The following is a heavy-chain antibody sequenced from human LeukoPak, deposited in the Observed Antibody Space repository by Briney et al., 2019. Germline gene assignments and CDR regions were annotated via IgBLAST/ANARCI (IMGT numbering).Heavy chain of an antibody. J-gene: IGHJ4*02. Sequence: PGGSLRLSCAASGFTFSSYSMNWVRQAPGKGLEWVSSISSSSSYIYYADSVKGRFTISRDNAKNSLYLQMNSLRAEGTAVYYCARDGRSLFDYWGQGTLVTVSS. CDR3: ARDGRSLFDY. CDR1: GFTFSSYS. V-gene: IGHV3-21*01. D-gene: IGHD3-3*01. CDR2: ISSSSSYI.